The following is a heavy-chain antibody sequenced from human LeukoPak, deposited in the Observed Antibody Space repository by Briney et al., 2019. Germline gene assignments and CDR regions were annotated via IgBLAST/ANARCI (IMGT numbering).Heavy chain of an antibody. D-gene: IGHD5-12*01. Sequence: PGGSLRLSCEASGFIFNVYYMSWIRQPPGKGLEWVGEINHSVSTNYHPSLKSRVTISVDTSKNQSSLKLSSVTAADTAVYCCARGPFPRMVATMPKTCVCWGRGTLVTVSS. J-gene: IGHJ4*02. CDR3: ARGPFPRMVATMPKTCVC. V-gene: IGHV4-34*01. CDR2: INHSVST. CDR1: GFIFNVYY.